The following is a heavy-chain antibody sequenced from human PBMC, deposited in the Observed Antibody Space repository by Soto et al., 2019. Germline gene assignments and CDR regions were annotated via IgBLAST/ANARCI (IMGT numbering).Heavy chain of an antibody. V-gene: IGHV3-30-3*01. J-gene: IGHJ6*02. Sequence: GGSLRLSCAASGFTFSSYAMHWVRQAPGKGLEWVAVISYDGSNKYYADSVKGRFTISRDNSKNTLYLQMNSLRAEGTAVYYCARDYHYDFWSGYYIRYYYGMDVWGQGTTVTVSS. CDR3: ARDYHYDFWSGYYIRYYYGMDV. CDR2: ISYDGSNK. CDR1: GFTFSSYA. D-gene: IGHD3-3*01.